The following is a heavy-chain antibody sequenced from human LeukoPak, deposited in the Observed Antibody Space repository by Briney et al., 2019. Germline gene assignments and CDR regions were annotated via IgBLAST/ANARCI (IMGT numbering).Heavy chain of an antibody. CDR2: IYYSGST. D-gene: IGHD4-17*01. Sequence: PSETLSLTCTVSGGSISSYYWSWIRQPPGKGLEWIGYIYYSGSTNYNPSLKSRVTISVDTSKNQFSLKLSSVTAADTAVYYCARSMGYGALPFRGMDVWGQGTTVTVSS. CDR3: ARSMGYGALPFRGMDV. J-gene: IGHJ6*02. CDR1: GGSISSYY. V-gene: IGHV4-59*01.